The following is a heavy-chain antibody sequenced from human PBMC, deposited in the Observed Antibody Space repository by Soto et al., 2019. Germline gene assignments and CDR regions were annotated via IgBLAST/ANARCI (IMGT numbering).Heavy chain of an antibody. Sequence: QLQLQESGPGLVKPSETLSLICTVSGGSISSSSYYWGWIRQPPGKGLEWIGRIYYSGSTYYNPSLKSRVTISVDTSKNQFSRKLSSVTAADTAVYYCAREGYSSGWYSHYWGQGTLVTVSS. CDR1: GGSISSSSYY. D-gene: IGHD6-19*01. CDR2: IYYSGST. CDR3: AREGYSSGWYSHY. J-gene: IGHJ4*02. V-gene: IGHV4-39*02.